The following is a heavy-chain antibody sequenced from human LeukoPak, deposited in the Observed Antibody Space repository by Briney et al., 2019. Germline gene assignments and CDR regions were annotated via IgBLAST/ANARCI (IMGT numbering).Heavy chain of an antibody. CDR1: GFTFSSYG. D-gene: IGHD3-16*01. Sequence: GGSLRLSCAASGFTFSSYGMHWVRQAPGKGLGWVAFIRYDGSNKYYADSVKGRFTISRDNSKNTLYLQMNSLRAEDTAVYYCAKEPGEGGSAFDYWGQGTLVTVYS. CDR2: IRYDGSNK. CDR3: AKEPGEGGSAFDY. J-gene: IGHJ4*02. V-gene: IGHV3-30*02.